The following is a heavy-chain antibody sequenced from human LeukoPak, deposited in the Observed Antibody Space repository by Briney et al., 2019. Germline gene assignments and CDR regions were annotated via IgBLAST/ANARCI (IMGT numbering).Heavy chain of an antibody. CDR3: ARESHCSGGSCPGSYWFDP. D-gene: IGHD2-15*01. CDR1: GGSISSYY. CDR2: IYYSGST. V-gene: IGHV4-59*01. Sequence: SEALSLTCTVSGGSISSYYWSWIRQPPGKGLEWIGYIYYSGSTNYNPSLKSRVTISVDTSKNQFSLKLSSVTAADTAVYYCARESHCSGGSCPGSYWFDPWGQGTLVTVSS. J-gene: IGHJ5*02.